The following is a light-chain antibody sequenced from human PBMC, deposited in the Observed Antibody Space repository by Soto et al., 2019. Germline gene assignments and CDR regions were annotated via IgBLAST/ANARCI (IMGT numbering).Light chain of an antibody. CDR1: SSNIGSNT. V-gene: IGLV1-44*01. CDR2: SNN. Sequence: QSVLTQPPSASGTPGQRVTISCSGSSSNIGSNTVNWYQQLPGTAPKLLIYSNNQRPSGVPDRVSGSKSGTSASLAISGLQSEDEADYYCEAWDDSLNGHVVFGGGTKVTVL. CDR3: EAWDDSLNGHVV. J-gene: IGLJ2*01.